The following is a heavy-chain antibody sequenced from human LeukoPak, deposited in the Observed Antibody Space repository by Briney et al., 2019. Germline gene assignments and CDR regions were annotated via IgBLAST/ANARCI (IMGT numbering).Heavy chain of an antibody. Sequence: TPSETLSLTCTVSGGSISSYYWIWIRQPPGKGLECIGYIYYSGSTNYNPSLKSRVTISVDTSKNQFSLKLTSVTPADTAVYYCARDSNWNYDYWGQGTLDTVSS. J-gene: IGHJ4*02. V-gene: IGHV4-59*01. CDR2: IYYSGST. D-gene: IGHD1-7*01. CDR1: GGSISSYY. CDR3: ARDSNWNYDY.